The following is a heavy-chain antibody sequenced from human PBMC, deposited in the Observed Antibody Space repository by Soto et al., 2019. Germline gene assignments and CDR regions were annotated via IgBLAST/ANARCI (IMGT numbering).Heavy chain of an antibody. D-gene: IGHD3-22*01. Sequence: EVQLSESEGGLVQPGGSLRLSCAASGFTFSSYGMSWVRQAPGKGLEWVSAVSGSGGSTYYADSVKGRFTIARDYAKNTLYLQMNSLRAEDTAVYYCAKVEYYDSSGVAYWCHVTLVTVSS. V-gene: IGHV3-23*01. CDR2: VSGSGGST. CDR3: AKVEYYDSSGVAY. J-gene: IGHJ4*01. CDR1: GFTFSSYG.